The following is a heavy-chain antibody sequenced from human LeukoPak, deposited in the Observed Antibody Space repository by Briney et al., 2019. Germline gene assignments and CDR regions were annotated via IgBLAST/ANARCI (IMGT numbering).Heavy chain of an antibody. J-gene: IGHJ4*02. CDR2: ISAYSGNT. V-gene: IGHV1-18*01. D-gene: IGHD3-16*01. CDR1: GYTFTSYG. CDR3: ARGADTGSYGSLVYFDY. Sequence: GASVKVSCKASGYTFTSYGISWARQAPGQGLEWMGLISAYSGNTNFAQKLQGRVTMTTDTSTSTAYMELRSLRSDDTAVYFCARGADTGSYGSLVYFDYWGQGTLVTVSS.